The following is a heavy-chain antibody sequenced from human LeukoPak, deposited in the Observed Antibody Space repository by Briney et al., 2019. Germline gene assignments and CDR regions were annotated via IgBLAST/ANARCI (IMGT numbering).Heavy chain of an antibody. Sequence: PSETLSLTCAVYGGSFSGYYWSWIRQPPGKGLEWIGEINHSGSTNYNPSLKSRVTISVDTSKNQLSLKLSSVTAADTAVYYCARRAAAGPTRYYYYYYMDVWGKGTTVTVSS. CDR1: GGSFSGYY. J-gene: IGHJ6*03. V-gene: IGHV4-34*01. CDR3: ARRAAAGPTRYYYYYYMDV. D-gene: IGHD6-13*01. CDR2: INHSGST.